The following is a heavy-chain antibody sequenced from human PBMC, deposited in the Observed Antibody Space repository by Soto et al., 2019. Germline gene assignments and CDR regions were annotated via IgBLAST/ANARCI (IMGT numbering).Heavy chain of an antibody. CDR1: GGTFSSYT. Sequence: QVQLVQSGAEVKKPGSSVKVSCKASGGTFSSYTISWVRQAPGQGLEWMGRIIPILGIANYAQKFQGRVTITADKSTSTAYMELSSLRSEDTAVYYCARGAGLAIAEYFQHWGQGTLVTVSS. J-gene: IGHJ1*01. CDR2: IIPILGIA. CDR3: ARGAGLAIAEYFQH. V-gene: IGHV1-69*02.